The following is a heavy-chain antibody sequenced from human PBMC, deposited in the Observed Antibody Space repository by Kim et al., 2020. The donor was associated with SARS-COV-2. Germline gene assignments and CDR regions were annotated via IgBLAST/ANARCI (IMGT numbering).Heavy chain of an antibody. CDR1: GFTFTSSA. Sequence: SVKVSCKASGFTFTSSAVQWVRQARGQRLEWIGWIVVGSGNTNYAQKFQERVTITRDMSTSTAYMELSSLRSEDTAVYYCAAGGAVADSYYYYYGMDVWGQGTTVTVSS. D-gene: IGHD6-19*01. V-gene: IGHV1-58*01. J-gene: IGHJ6*02. CDR3: AAGGAVADSYYYYYGMDV. CDR2: IVVGSGNT.